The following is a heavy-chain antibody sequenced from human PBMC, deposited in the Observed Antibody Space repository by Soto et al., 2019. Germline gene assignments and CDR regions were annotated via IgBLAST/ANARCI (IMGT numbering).Heavy chain of an antibody. CDR1: GGSFSGYY. J-gene: IGHJ4*02. D-gene: IGHD2-15*01. Sequence: SETLSLTCAVYGGSFSGYYWSWIRQPPGKGLEWIGEINHSGSTNYNPSLKSRVTISVDTSKNQFSLKLSSVTAADTAVYYCARGRDIVVVVAARRSFSYYFDYWGQGTLVTVSS. CDR3: ARGRDIVVVVAARRSFSYYFDY. CDR2: INHSGST. V-gene: IGHV4-34*01.